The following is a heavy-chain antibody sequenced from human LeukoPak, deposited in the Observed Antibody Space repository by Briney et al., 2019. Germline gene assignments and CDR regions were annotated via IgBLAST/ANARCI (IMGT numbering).Heavy chain of an antibody. V-gene: IGHV3-23*01. CDR1: GFTFSNYA. CDR3: AKKEGGFDH. CDR2: ISGDADST. Sequence: GGSLRLSCAVSGFTFSNYAMSWVRQAPGRGLEWVSAISGDADSTYYADSVKGRFTISRDSSKNTLYLQMNSLRADDTAVYYCAKKEGGFDHWGQGALVTVSS. D-gene: IGHD1-26*01. J-gene: IGHJ4*02.